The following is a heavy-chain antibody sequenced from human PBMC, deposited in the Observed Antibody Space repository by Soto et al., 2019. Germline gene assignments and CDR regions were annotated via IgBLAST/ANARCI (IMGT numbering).Heavy chain of an antibody. J-gene: IGHJ4*02. CDR3: ARRGGVGATTYDY. CDR2: INYSGRT. CDR1: SGSISSSDYY. D-gene: IGHD1-26*01. Sequence: PSETLSLTCSVSSGSISSSDYYWSLIRQPPGKGLEWIGCINYSGRTYYNPSLKSRVSMSVDTSKNQFSLRLTSVTAADTAVYYCARRGGVGATTYDYWGQGTLVTVSS. V-gene: IGHV4-39*01.